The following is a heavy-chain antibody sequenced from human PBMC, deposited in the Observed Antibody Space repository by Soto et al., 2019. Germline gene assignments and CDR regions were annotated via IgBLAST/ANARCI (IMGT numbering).Heavy chain of an antibody. CDR1: GGSISSRTSY. V-gene: IGHV4-39*01. J-gene: IGHJ4*02. Sequence: SETLSLTCTVSGGSISSRTSYWGWIRQPPGKGLEWIGSIYYSGSTYYNPSLKSRVTISADTSKNQFSLKLSSVTAADTAVYYCARGYGRNFDYWGQGTLVTV. CDR2: IYYSGST. D-gene: IGHD5-18*01. CDR3: ARGYGRNFDY.